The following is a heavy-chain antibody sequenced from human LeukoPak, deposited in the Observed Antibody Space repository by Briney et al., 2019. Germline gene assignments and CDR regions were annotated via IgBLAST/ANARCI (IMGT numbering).Heavy chain of an antibody. CDR2: INHSGST. Sequence: NPSETLSLTCAVYGGSFSGYYWSWIRQPPGKGLEWIGEINHSGSTNYNPSLKSRVTISVDTSKNQFSLKLSSVTAADTAVYYCARDSLGVTMVRGVIGGYWGQGTLVTVSS. V-gene: IGHV4-34*01. CDR1: GGSFSGYY. D-gene: IGHD3-10*01. CDR3: ARDSLGVTMVRGVIGGY. J-gene: IGHJ4*02.